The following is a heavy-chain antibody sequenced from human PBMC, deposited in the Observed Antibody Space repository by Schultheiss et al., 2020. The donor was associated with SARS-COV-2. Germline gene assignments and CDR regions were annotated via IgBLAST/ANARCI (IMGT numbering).Heavy chain of an antibody. Sequence: SETLSLTCTVSGGSISSSSYYWSWIRQPPGKGLEWTGYIYYSGSTNYNPSLKSRVTISVDTSKNQFSLKLSSVTAADTAVYYCARGDAQTADYYYYYGMDVWGRGTTVTVSS. CDR1: GGSISSSSYY. J-gene: IGHJ6*02. V-gene: IGHV4-61*01. CDR2: IYYSGST. D-gene: IGHD2-2*01. CDR3: ARGDAQTADYYYYYGMDV.